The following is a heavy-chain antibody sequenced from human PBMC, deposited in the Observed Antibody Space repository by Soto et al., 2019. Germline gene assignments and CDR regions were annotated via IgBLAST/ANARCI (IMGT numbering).Heavy chain of an antibody. J-gene: IGHJ6*02. CDR1: GGSIGGYY. CDR3: ARDLWGYCGTDCYPLDV. V-gene: IGHV4-59*01. D-gene: IGHD2-21*02. CDR2: MYNTGST. Sequence: SETLSLTCTLSGGSIGGYYWSWIRQPPGKGLEWIGYMYNTGSTVYNPSFKSRVTISVDTSKNQFSLKLNSVTAADTAVYYCARDLWGYCGTDCYPLDVWGQGTTVT.